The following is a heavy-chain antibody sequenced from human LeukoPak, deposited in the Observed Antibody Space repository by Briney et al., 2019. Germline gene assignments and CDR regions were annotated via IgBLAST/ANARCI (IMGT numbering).Heavy chain of an antibody. V-gene: IGHV3-7*01. CDR2: INQDGSER. CDR1: GFTFSNYW. CDR3: ARDQGSMIVVRPTNWYFDL. J-gene: IGHJ2*01. D-gene: IGHD3-22*01. Sequence: GGSLRLSCAASGFTFSNYWMRWVRQAPGKGLEWLANINQDGSERYYVDSVKGRFTISRDNGKNSLYLQINSMRADDTAVYYCARDQGSMIVVRPTNWYFDLWGRGTLVTVSS.